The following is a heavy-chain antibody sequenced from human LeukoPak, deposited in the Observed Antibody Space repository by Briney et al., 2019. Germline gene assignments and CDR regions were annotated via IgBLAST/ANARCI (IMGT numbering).Heavy chain of an antibody. J-gene: IGHJ4*02. CDR1: GFTFSSYE. D-gene: IGHD2-15*01. V-gene: IGHV3-48*03. CDR3: ARVGSSPQRGFDY. CDR2: ISSSGSTI. Sequence: PGGSLRLSCAASGFTFSSYEMNWVRQAPGKGLEWVSYISSSGSTIYYADSVKGRFTISRDNAKNSLYLQMNSLRAEDTAVYYCARVGSSPQRGFDYWGQGTLVTASS.